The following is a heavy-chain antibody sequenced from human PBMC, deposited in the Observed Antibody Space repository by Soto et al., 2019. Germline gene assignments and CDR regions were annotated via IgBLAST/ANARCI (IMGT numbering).Heavy chain of an antibody. CDR1: GFTFSGYW. CDR3: ARVGATTFH. Sequence: PGVSLLLSCAASGFTFSGYWMHWVRQVPGKGLVWVSRINSDGSITGYADSVKGRFTISRENAKNTLYLQMSNLRVEDTAVYFCARVGATTFHWGRGT. CDR2: INSDGSIT. V-gene: IGHV3-74*01. D-gene: IGHD1-26*01. J-gene: IGHJ4*02.